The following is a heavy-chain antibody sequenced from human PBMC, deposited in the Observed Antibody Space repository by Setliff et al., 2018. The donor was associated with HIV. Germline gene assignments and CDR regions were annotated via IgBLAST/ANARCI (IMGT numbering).Heavy chain of an antibody. CDR2: IYTSGST. CDR1: GGSISSYY. CDR3: ARVNAVRGVSWSNWFDP. D-gene: IGHD3-10*01. V-gene: IGHV4-4*07. J-gene: IGHJ5*02. Sequence: SETLSLTCTVSGGSISSYYWSWIRQPAGKGLEWIGRIYTSGSTNYNPSLKSRVTMSVDTSKNQFSLKLRSVTAADTAVYYCARVNAVRGVSWSNWFDPWGQGTLVTVSS.